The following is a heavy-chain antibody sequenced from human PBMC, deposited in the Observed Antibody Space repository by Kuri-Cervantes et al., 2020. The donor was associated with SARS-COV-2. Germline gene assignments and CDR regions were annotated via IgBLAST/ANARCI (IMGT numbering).Heavy chain of an antibody. V-gene: IGHV3-53*01. J-gene: IGHJ4*02. Sequence: GGSLRLSCAASGFTVSSNYMSWVRQAPGKGLEWVSVIYSGGSTYYADSVKGRFTISRDNPKNTLYLQMNSLRAEDTAVYYCARSIIAVAGFGGRDYWGQGTLVTVSS. CDR3: ARSIIAVAGFGGRDY. D-gene: IGHD6-19*01. CDR2: IYSGGST. CDR1: GFTVSSNY.